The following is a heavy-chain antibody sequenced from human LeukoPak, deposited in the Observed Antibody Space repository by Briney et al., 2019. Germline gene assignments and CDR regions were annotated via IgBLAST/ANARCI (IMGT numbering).Heavy chain of an antibody. V-gene: IGHV3-74*01. CDR1: GFTFSSYW. CDR2: INGDGRNI. Sequence: GGSLRLSCVASGFTFSSYWMHWVRQDPRKGLVWVSRINGDGRNINYADSVRGRFTISRDNAKNSLYLQMNSLRAEDTAVYYCARELNYYGSGSYYLWGQGTQVTVSS. CDR3: ARELNYYGSGSYYL. J-gene: IGHJ4*02. D-gene: IGHD3-10*01.